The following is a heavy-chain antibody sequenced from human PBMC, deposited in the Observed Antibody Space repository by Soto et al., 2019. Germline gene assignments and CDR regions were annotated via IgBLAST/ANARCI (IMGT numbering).Heavy chain of an antibody. CDR2: INAGNGNT. Sequence: ASVKVSCKASGYTFTSYAMHWVRQAPGQRLEWMGWINAGNGNTKYSQKFQGRVTMTEDTSTSTAYMELSSLRSEDTAVYYCATGTPYGMDVWGQGTTVTVSS. CDR3: ATGTPYGMDV. D-gene: IGHD1-1*01. CDR1: GYTFTSYA. J-gene: IGHJ6*02. V-gene: IGHV1-3*01.